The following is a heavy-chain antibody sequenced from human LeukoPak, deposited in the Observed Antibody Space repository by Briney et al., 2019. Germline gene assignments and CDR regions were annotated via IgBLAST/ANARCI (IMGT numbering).Heavy chain of an antibody. D-gene: IGHD2-2*02. CDR2: IYTSGST. V-gene: IGHV4-4*07. CDR1: GGSISSYY. J-gene: IGHJ6*02. Sequence: SETLSLTCTVSGGSISSYYWSWIRQPAGKGLEWIGRIYTSGSTNYNPSLKSRVTMSVDTSKNQFSLKLSSVTAADTAVYYCARGVSGYCSSTSCYKGDYYYGMDVWGQGTMVTVSS. CDR3: ARGVSGYCSSTSCYKGDYYYGMDV.